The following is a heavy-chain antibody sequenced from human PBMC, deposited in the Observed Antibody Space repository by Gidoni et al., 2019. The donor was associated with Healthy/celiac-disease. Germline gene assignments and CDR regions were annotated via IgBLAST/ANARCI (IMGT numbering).Heavy chain of an antibody. CDR2: ISSSSSTI. J-gene: IGHJ4*02. V-gene: IGHV3-48*01. D-gene: IGHD2-2*01. CDR3: ARDTLGYCSSTSCYGVDY. CDR1: GFTFSSYS. Sequence: EVQLVESGGGLVQPGGSLRLSCAASGFTFSSYSMNWVRQAPGKGLEWVSYISSSSSTIYYADSVKGRFTISRDNAKNSLYLQMNSLRAEDTAVYYCARDTLGYCSSTSCYGVDYWGQGTLVTVSS.